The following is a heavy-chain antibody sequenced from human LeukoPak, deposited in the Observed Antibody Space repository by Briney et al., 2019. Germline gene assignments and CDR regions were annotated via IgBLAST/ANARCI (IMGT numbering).Heavy chain of an antibody. Sequence: PGGSLRLSCAASGFTFSSYAMSWVRQAPGKGLEWVSAISGSGGSTYYADSVKGRFTISRDNSKNTLYLQMNSLRAEDTAVYYCAKDLHPSDYDSWSSRLFDYWGQGTLVTVSS. CDR2: ISGSGGST. CDR1: GFTFSSYA. CDR3: AKDLHPSDYDSWSSRLFDY. J-gene: IGHJ4*02. D-gene: IGHD3-3*01. V-gene: IGHV3-23*01.